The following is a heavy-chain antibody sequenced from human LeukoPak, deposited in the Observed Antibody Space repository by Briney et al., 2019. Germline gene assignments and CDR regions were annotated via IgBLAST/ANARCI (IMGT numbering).Heavy chain of an antibody. V-gene: IGHV1-2*02. D-gene: IGHD1-26*01. CDR1: GYTFTGYY. Sequence: GASVKVSCKASGYTFTGYYMHWVRQAPGQGLEWMGWINPNSGGTNYAQKFQGRVTMTRDTSISTAYIELSRLRSDDTAVYYCARGWQLEYYYYGMNVWGQGATVTVSS. CDR2: INPNSGGT. J-gene: IGHJ6*02. CDR3: ARGWQLEYYYYGMNV.